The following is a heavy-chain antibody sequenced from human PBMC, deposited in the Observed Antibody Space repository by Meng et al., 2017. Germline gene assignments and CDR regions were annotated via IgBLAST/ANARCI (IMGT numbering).Heavy chain of an antibody. CDR2: ISSSGTTR. J-gene: IGHJ6*02. V-gene: IGHV3-48*03. D-gene: IGHD4-17*01. CDR3: ARDGSTVTTNYFYGMDV. Sequence: GGSLRLSCAASGFTFSSYQMNWVRQAPGKGLEWLSYISSSGTTRNYAGSVKGRFTISRDNAKNSLFLEMNSLRADDTAVYYCARDGSTVTTNYFYGMDVWGQGTTVTVSS. CDR1: GFTFSSYQ.